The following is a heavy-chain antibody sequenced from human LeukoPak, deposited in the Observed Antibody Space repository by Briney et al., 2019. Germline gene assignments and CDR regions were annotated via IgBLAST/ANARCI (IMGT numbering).Heavy chain of an antibody. J-gene: IGHJ6*03. V-gene: IGHV1-18*01. CDR1: GYTFTSYG. D-gene: IGHD3-10*01. CDR2: ISAYNGNT. Sequence: ASVKVSCKASGYTFTSYGISWVRQAPGQGLEWMGWISAYNGNTNYAQKLQGRVTMTTDTSTSTAYMELRSLRSDDTAVYYCARGPNFYGSGYYYMDVWGKGTTVTVSS. CDR3: ARGPNFYGSGYYYMDV.